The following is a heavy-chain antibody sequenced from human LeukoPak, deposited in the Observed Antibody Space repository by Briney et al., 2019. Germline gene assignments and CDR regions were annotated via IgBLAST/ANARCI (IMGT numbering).Heavy chain of an antibody. CDR2: IYTSGST. CDR3: ARKGSSGWYDPFDY. J-gene: IGHJ4*02. CDR1: GGSISSYY. D-gene: IGHD6-19*01. Sequence: PSETLSLTCTVSGGSISSYYWSWIRQPAGKGLEWIGHIYTSGSTNYNPSLKSRVTMSVDTSKNQSSLKLSSVTAADTAVYYCARKGSSGWYDPFDYWGQGTLVTVSS. V-gene: IGHV4-4*07.